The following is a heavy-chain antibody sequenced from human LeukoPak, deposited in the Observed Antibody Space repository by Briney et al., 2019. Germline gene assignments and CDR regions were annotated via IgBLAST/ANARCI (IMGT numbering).Heavy chain of an antibody. J-gene: IGHJ4*02. CDR1: GGSISSYY. V-gene: IGHV4-59*01. Sequence: SETLSLTCTVSGGSISSYYWSWIRQPPGKGLEWIGYICYSGSTNYNPSLKSRVTISVDTSKNQFSLKLSSVTAADTAVYYCARAGFVDWLFTSFDYWGQGTLVTVSS. CDR2: ICYSGST. D-gene: IGHD3-9*01. CDR3: ARAGFVDWLFTSFDY.